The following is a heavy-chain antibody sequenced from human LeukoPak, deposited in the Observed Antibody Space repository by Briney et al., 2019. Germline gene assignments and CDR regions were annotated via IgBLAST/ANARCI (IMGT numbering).Heavy chain of an antibody. CDR2: IYYSGST. Sequence: SETLSLTCTVSGGSINNYYWSWIRQPPGKGLEWIGYIYYSGSTNYNPSLKSRVTISVDTSKNQFSLKLSSVTAADTAVYYCARNNRVYRLPYYYYYGMDVWGQGTTVTVSS. CDR1: GGSINNYY. J-gene: IGHJ6*02. CDR3: ARNNRVYRLPYYYYYGMDV. V-gene: IGHV4-59*08. D-gene: IGHD1-14*01.